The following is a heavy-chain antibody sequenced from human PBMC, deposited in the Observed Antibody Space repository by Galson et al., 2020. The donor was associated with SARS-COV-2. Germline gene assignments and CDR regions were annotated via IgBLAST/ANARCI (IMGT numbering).Heavy chain of an antibody. J-gene: IGHJ4*02. CDR1: GGSMRNYY. V-gene: IGHV4-4*07. Sequence: SETLSLTCSVSGGSMRNYYWSWIRQPAGKALEFIGRIYISGSTDYNPSLKSRVTMSVDTSNNQFSLRLTSVTAADTAVYYCARDRSYDYGDYGLGYWGQGTLVTVSS. D-gene: IGHD4-17*01. CDR3: ARDRSYDYGDYGLGY. CDR2: IYISGST.